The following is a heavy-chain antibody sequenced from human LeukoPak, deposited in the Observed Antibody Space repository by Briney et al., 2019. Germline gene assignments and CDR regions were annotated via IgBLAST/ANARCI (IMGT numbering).Heavy chain of an antibody. CDR3: ARVLATAVPVYDY. J-gene: IGHJ4*02. Sequence: PSESLSLTCTVSGGTISNYYWSWIRQSPGKGLQWIAYVHYGGSTNYNPSLKSRVTISLNTSKNQFSQKLSSVTAADTAVYCCARVLATAVPVYDYWGQGTLVTVS. V-gene: IGHV4-59*01. CDR1: GGTISNYY. CDR2: VHYGGST. D-gene: IGHD2-21*02.